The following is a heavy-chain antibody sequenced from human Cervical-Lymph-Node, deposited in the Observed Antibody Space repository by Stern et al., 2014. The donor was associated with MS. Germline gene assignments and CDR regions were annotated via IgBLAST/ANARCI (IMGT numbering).Heavy chain of an antibody. CDR1: GGSISSSGYY. V-gene: IGHV4-61*02. Sequence: DQLVESGPGLVKPSQTLSLTCTVSGGSISSSGYYWSWIRQPADKGLEWIGRIHDSGSTYYNPSLKSRVTISMDTAKTQFSLKLTSVTAADTAVYYCATTRWDLLTWNWFDPWGQGTLVTVSS. J-gene: IGHJ5*02. CDR2: IHDSGST. D-gene: IGHD1-26*01. CDR3: ATTRWDLLTWNWFDP.